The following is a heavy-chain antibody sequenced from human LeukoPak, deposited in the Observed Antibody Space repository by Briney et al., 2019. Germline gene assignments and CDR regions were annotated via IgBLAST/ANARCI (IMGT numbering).Heavy chain of an antibody. CDR3: ARGRGSGWYDAFDI. CDR2: IWYDGSNK. D-gene: IGHD6-19*01. V-gene: IGHV3-33*01. Sequence: GGSLRLSCAASGFNFSSHGMHWVRQAPGKGLEWVAVIWYDGSNKFYEDSVRGRFTISRDNSKNTLYVQMNSLRAEGTAVYYCARGRGSGWYDAFDIWGQGTMVTVSS. J-gene: IGHJ3*02. CDR1: GFNFSSHG.